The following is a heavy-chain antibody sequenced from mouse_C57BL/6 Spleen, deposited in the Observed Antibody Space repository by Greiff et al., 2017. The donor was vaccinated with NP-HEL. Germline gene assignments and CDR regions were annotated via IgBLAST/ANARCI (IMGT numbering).Heavy chain of an antibody. J-gene: IGHJ4*01. V-gene: IGHV3-6*01. CDR1: GYSITSGYY. CDR3: ARVFYDYDDGNYYAMDY. CDR2: ISYDGSN. D-gene: IGHD2-4*01. Sequence: DVQLQESGPGLVKPSQSLSLTCSVTGYSITSGYYWNWIRQFPGNKLEWMGYISYDGSNNYNPSLKNRNSITRDTSKNQFFLKLNSVTTEDTATYYCARVFYDYDDGNYYAMDYWGQGTSVTVSS.